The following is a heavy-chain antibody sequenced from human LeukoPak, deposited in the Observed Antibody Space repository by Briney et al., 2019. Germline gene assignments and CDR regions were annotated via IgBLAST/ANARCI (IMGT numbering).Heavy chain of an antibody. CDR1: EFTFASYA. Sequence: GGSLRVSCEASEFTFASYAMTWVRLTPGKGLEWVASIGGSGTHTNYADSVKGRFTISRDNSKNTLYLQMNSLRAEDTAVYYCAKARGRDGYKDELDYWGQGTLVTVSS. V-gene: IGHV3-23*01. CDR2: IGGSGTHT. D-gene: IGHD5-24*01. J-gene: IGHJ4*02. CDR3: AKARGRDGYKDELDY.